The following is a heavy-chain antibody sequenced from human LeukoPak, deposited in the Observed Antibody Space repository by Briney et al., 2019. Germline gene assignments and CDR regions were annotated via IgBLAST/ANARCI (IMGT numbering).Heavy chain of an antibody. J-gene: IGHJ4*02. CDR1: GFTFSSYA. V-gene: IGHV3-30*04. CDR3: ARVSAAAAGIAVAGTFDY. D-gene: IGHD6-19*01. Sequence: PGGSLRLSSAASGFTFSSYAMHWVRQAPGKGLEWVAVISYDGSNKYYADSVKGRFTISRGNSKNTLYLQMNSLRAEDTAVYYCARVSAAAAGIAVAGTFDYWGQGTLVTVSS. CDR2: ISYDGSNK.